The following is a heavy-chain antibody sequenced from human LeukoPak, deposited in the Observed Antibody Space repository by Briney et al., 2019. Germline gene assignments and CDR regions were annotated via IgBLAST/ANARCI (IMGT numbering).Heavy chain of an antibody. V-gene: IGHV1-8*01. CDR1: GYTFTSYD. Sequence: ASVKVSCKASGYTFTSYDINWVRPATGQGLEWMGWMNPNSGNTGYAQKFQGRVTMTRNTSISTAYMELSSLRSEDTAVYYCARAARYCSSTSCYTDWFDPWGQGTLVTVSS. J-gene: IGHJ5*02. CDR3: ARAARYCSSTSCYTDWFDP. D-gene: IGHD2-2*02. CDR2: MNPNSGNT.